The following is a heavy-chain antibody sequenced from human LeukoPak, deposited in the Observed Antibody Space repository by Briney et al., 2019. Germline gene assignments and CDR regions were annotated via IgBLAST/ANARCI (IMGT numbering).Heavy chain of an antibody. V-gene: IGHV3-23*01. J-gene: IGHJ4*02. Sequence: GGSLRLSCAASGFTFSSNAMTWVRQAPGEGLEWVSAVSGSGYSTYYADSVKGRFTISRDNSKNTLYLQMNSLRADDTAVYYCARDRGRLQFDYWGQGTLVTVSS. CDR1: GFTFSSNA. CDR3: ARDRGRLQFDY. D-gene: IGHD5-24*01. CDR2: VSGSGYST.